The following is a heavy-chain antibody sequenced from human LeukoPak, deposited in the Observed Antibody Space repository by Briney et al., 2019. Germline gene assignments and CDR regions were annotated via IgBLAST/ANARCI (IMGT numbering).Heavy chain of an antibody. CDR3: ARAGRWQAEAFDI. Sequence: SETLSLTCTVSGGSISSSSYYWGWIRQPPGKGLEWIGSIYYSGSTYYNPSLKSRVTISVDTSKNQFSLKLSSVTAADTAVYYCARAGRWQAEAFDIWGQGTMVTVSS. CDR1: GGSISSSSYY. J-gene: IGHJ3*02. V-gene: IGHV4-39*01. CDR2: IYYSGST. D-gene: IGHD5-24*01.